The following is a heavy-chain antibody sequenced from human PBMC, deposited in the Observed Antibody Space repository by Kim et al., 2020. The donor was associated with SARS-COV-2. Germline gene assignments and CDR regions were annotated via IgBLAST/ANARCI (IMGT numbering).Heavy chain of an antibody. J-gene: IGHJ6*03. D-gene: IGHD5-12*01. V-gene: IGHV3-48*03. CDR3: ARELEYSGYESMDV. Sequence: ADSVQGRFTSTRDTAKSSLYLHMNSLRAEDTAVYYCARELEYSGYESMDVWGKGTTVTV.